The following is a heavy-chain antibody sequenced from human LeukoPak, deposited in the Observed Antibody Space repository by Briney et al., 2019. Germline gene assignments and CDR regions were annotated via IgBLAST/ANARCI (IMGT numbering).Heavy chain of an antibody. V-gene: IGHV3-30-3*01. CDR2: ISYDGSNK. J-gene: IGHJ6*02. Sequence: GSLRLSCAASGFTFSSYAMHWVRQAPGKGLEWVAVISYDGSNKYYADSVKGRFTITRDNSKNTLYLQMNSLRAEDTAVYYCARDPRRVYYYYGMDVWGQGTTVTVSS. CDR3: ARDPRRVYYYYGMDV. CDR1: GFTFSSYA.